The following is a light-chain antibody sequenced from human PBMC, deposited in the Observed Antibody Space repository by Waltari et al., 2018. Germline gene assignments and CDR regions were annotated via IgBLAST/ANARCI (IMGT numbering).Light chain of an antibody. Sequence: EVVMTQSPATLPVSPGERVTLSCRASQSVSRFVAWYQQKPGQAPRLLIYGASTRATGIPARFSGSGSGTEFTLTISSLQSEDFAVYYCQQYNDWPPLTFGGGTKLEIK. CDR1: QSVSRF. J-gene: IGKJ4*01. CDR3: QQYNDWPPLT. V-gene: IGKV3-15*01. CDR2: GAS.